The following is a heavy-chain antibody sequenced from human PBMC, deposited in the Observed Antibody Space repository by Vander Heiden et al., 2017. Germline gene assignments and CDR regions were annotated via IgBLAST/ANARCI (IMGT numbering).Heavy chain of an antibody. Sequence: QVQLVESGGGVVQPGRSLRLSCAASGFTFSSYGMHWVRQAPGKGLEWVAVISYDGSNKYYVDSVKGRFTISRDNSKNTLYLQMNSLRAEDTAVYYCAKSASGSYLCPDYWGQGTLVTVSS. J-gene: IGHJ4*02. CDR3: AKSASGSYLCPDY. CDR2: ISYDGSNK. V-gene: IGHV3-30*18. CDR1: GFTFSSYG. D-gene: IGHD1-26*01.